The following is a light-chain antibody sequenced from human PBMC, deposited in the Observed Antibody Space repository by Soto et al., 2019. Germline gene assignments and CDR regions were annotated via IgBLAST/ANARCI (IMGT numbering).Light chain of an antibody. CDR1: LGISIN. J-gene: IGKJ5*01. Sequence: EIVMTQSPATPSVSPGERVTLSRRASLGISINLAWYQQRPGQAPRLLIYGASTRATGIPDRFSGSGSGTDFTLTVSRLEPEDFAVYYCQQYDTSPTLGQGTRLEIK. V-gene: IGKV3D-15*02. CDR3: QQYDTSPT. CDR2: GAS.